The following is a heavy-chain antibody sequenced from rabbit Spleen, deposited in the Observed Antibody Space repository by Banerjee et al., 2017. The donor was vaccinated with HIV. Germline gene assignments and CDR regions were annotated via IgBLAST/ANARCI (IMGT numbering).Heavy chain of an antibody. Sequence: QSLEESGGGLVKPEGSLTLTCKASGIDFSSDYYMCWVRQAPGKGLEWIACIVNGNGNTYYASWVNVRFTISRSTSLATVTLQVTSLTVADTATYFCARDTSSSFSSYGMDLWGPGDPGHRL. D-gene: IGHD1-1*01. J-gene: IGHJ6*01. CDR3: ARDTSSSFSSYGMDL. CDR1: GIDFSSDYY. CDR2: IVNGNGNT. V-gene: IGHV1S43*01.